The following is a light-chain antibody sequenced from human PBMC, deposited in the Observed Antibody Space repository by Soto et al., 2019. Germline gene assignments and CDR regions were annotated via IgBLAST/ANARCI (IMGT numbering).Light chain of an antibody. CDR1: QSISRN. J-gene: IGKJ4*01. V-gene: IGKV3-15*01. CDR2: GAS. CDR3: QQYNNWPPVT. Sequence: EIVMTQSAATLTVCPGERATLSCRASQSISRNLAWYQQKPGQAPRLLIQGASTRATGVPARFSGSGSGTEFTLTISSLQSEDSAVYYCQQYNNWPPVTFGGGTKVEI.